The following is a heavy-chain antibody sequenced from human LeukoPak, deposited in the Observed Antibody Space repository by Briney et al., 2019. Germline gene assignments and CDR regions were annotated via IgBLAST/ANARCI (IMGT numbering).Heavy chain of an antibody. D-gene: IGHD3-22*01. CDR1: GYTFTING. CDR2: ISAYNGRR. J-gene: IGHJ3*02. Sequence: ASVTVSFTASGYTFTINGISWVRHAHGQGQELMGWISAYNGRRMDARKLQGRVSMTTDTSTSTDYMELRSLKSDDTAVYYCARVGYDSSGRHRYAFDIWGQGTMVTVSS. V-gene: IGHV1-18*01. CDR3: ARVGYDSSGRHRYAFDI.